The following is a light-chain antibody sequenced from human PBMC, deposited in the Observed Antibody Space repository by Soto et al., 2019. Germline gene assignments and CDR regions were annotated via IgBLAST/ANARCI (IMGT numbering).Light chain of an antibody. J-gene: IGLJ2*01. Sequence: QSALTQPASVSGSPGQSITISCTGTSSDVGKYNLVSWYQQHPGKAPKLTIYEDVERPSGISNRFSGSKSGNTASLTISGLRTEDEADYYCCSYAGGTSVVFGGGTKLTVL. CDR2: EDV. CDR3: CSYAGGTSVV. CDR1: SSDVGKYNL. V-gene: IGLV2-23*01.